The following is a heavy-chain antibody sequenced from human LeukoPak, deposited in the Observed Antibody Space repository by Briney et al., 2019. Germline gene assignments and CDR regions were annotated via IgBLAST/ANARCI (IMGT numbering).Heavy chain of an antibody. V-gene: IGHV1-2*02. CDR2: INPNSGGT. Sequence: ASVKVSCKASGYTFTNYDINWVRQATGQGLEWMGWINPNSGGTNYAQKFQGRVTMTRDTSISTAYMELSRLRSDDTAVYYCARDSCSGGSCYWGDFDYWGQGTLVTVSS. CDR1: GYTFTNYD. CDR3: ARDSCSGGSCYWGDFDY. D-gene: IGHD2-15*01. J-gene: IGHJ4*02.